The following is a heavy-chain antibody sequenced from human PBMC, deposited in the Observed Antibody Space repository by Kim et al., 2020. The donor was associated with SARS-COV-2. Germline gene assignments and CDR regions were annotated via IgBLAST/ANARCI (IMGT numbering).Heavy chain of an antibody. CDR1: GFIVSSNY. V-gene: IGHV3-66*01. CDR3: ARASVSSSAASN. D-gene: IGHD6-19*01. Sequence: GGSLRLSCAASGFIVSSNYMSWVRQAPGKGLEWVSVIYPGGGTYYADSVKGRFTTSRDNFQNTVYLQMNNLRAEDTAVYYFARASVSSSAASNWGQGTLV. CDR2: IYPGGGT. J-gene: IGHJ4*02.